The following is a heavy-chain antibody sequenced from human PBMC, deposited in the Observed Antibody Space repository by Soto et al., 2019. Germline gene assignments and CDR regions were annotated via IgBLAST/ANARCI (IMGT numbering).Heavy chain of an antibody. V-gene: IGHV3-23*01. Sequence: PGGSLRLSCAASGFSFITFEMSWVRQAPGRGLEWVSFISDDGSRTYYADAVKGRFTISRDNSKHTLYLQMNSLTAEDTAVYACVKGGWLDFWGQGTLITVSS. CDR1: GFSFITFE. CDR3: VKGGWLDF. J-gene: IGHJ5*01. CDR2: ISDDGSRT. D-gene: IGHD3-16*01.